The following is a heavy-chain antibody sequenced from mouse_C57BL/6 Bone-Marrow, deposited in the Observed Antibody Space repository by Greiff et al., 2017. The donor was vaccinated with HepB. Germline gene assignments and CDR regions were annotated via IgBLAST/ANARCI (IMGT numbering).Heavy chain of an antibody. Sequence: VQLQQSGPELVKPGASVKISCKASGYSFTGYYMNWVKQSPEKSLEWIGEINPSTGGTTYNQKFKAKATLTVDKSSSTAYMQLKSLTSEDSAVYYCARAYYSNWDAMDYWGQGTSVTVSS. CDR3: ARAYYSNWDAMDY. J-gene: IGHJ4*01. D-gene: IGHD2-5*01. CDR1: GYSFTGYY. V-gene: IGHV1-42*01. CDR2: INPSTGGT.